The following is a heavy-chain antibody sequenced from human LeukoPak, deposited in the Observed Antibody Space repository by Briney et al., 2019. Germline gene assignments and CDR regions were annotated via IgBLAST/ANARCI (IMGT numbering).Heavy chain of an antibody. D-gene: IGHD3-22*01. CDR2: IRYDGSNK. CDR1: GFTFSSYG. V-gene: IGHV3-30*02. CDR3: ASGLYYYDSSGYFDY. J-gene: IGHJ4*02. Sequence: GGSLRLSCAASGFTFSSYGMHWVRQAPGKGLEWVAFIRYDGSNKYYADSVKGRFTISRDNAKNTLYLQMNSLRAEDTAVYYCASGLYYYDSSGYFDYWGQGTLVTVSS.